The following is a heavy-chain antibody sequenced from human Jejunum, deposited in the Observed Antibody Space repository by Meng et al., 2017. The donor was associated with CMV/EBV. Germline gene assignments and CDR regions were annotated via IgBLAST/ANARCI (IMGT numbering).Heavy chain of an antibody. J-gene: IGHJ5*02. V-gene: IGHV1-2*02. Sequence: CKASGYTFTDYFMWMRQAPGQGLEWVGWINFNSGATNYAQKFQGRVTMTRDMSVSTVYMEMSSLRPDDTAVYYCVAYSGSSFRFDPWGQGTQVTVSS. D-gene: IGHD5-12*01. CDR3: VAYSGSSFRFDP. CDR2: INFNSGAT. CDR1: GYTFTDYF.